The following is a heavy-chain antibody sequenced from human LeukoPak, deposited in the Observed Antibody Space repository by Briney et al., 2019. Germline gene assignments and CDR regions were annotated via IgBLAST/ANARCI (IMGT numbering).Heavy chain of an antibody. V-gene: IGHV3-23*01. Sequence: GGSLRVSCAASGFTFSSYAMSWVRQAPGKGLEWVSAISGSGGSTYYADSVKGRFTISRDNSKDTLYLQMNSLRAEDTAVYYCAKYIGGSIDKYYFDYWGQGTLVTVSS. CDR1: GFTFSSYA. J-gene: IGHJ4*02. CDR3: AKYIGGSIDKYYFDY. D-gene: IGHD4-23*01. CDR2: ISGSGGST.